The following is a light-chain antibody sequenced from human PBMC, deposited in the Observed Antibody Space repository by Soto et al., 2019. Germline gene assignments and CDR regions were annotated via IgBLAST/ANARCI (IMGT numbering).Light chain of an antibody. CDR2: DAS. V-gene: IGKV3-11*01. CDR1: QSVSSY. Sequence: EIVLTQSPAMLSXXPXXXXXLXXRASQSVSSYLLWYQQKPGQAPRLLIYDASNRASGTPARFSGSGSETDFTLTISSLEPEDFAVYYCQHRMNWPLTFGQGTRLEIK. CDR3: QHRMNWPLT. J-gene: IGKJ5*01.